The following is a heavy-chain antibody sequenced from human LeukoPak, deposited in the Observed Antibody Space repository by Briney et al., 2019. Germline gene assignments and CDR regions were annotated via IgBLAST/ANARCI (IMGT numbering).Heavy chain of an antibody. D-gene: IGHD3-9*01. Sequence: GRSLRLSCAASGFTFSSYAMHWVRQAPGKGLEWVAVISYDGSNKYYADSMKGRFTISRDNSKNTLYLQMNSLRAEDTAVYYCARAYYDILTGYLGLGLDYWGQGTLVTVSS. CDR1: GFTFSSYA. V-gene: IGHV3-30-3*01. CDR2: ISYDGSNK. CDR3: ARAYYDILTGYLGLGLDY. J-gene: IGHJ4*02.